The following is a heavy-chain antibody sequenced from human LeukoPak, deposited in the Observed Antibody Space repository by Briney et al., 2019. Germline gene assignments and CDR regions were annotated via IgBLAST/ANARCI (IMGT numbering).Heavy chain of an antibody. D-gene: IGHD2-15*01. CDR3: ARSFYCSGGTCLRLFDY. CDR2: IHYDGST. J-gene: IGHJ4*02. Sequence: SETLSLTCTVSDGSISSYYWSWIRQPPGKGLEWIGYIHYDGSTNYNPSLKSRVTISVDTSKNQFSLKLSSVTAADTAVYYCARSFYCSGGTCLRLFDYWGQGTLVTVSS. V-gene: IGHV4-59*12. CDR1: DGSISSYY.